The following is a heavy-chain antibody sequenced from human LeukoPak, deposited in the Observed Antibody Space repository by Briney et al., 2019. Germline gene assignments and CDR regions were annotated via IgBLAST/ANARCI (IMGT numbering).Heavy chain of an antibody. Sequence: PGGPLRLSCAASGFTFSSYGMHWVRQAPGKGLEWVAFIRYDGTNKYYADSVKGRFTISRDNSKNTLYLQMNSLRAEDTAVYCCANILGASYSGFDYGDYWGQRTLVTVSS. D-gene: IGHD5-12*01. J-gene: IGHJ4*02. CDR1: GFTFSSYG. CDR3: ANILGASYSGFDYGDY. CDR2: IRYDGTNK. V-gene: IGHV3-30*02.